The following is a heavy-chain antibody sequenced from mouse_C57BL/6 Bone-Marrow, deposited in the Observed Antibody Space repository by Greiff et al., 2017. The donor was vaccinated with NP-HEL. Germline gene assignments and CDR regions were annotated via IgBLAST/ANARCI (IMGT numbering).Heavy chain of an antibody. Sequence: EVQLQQPGPVLVKPGPSVKLSCKASGFTFTDYYMHWVKQSPGKSLEWIGHVYPSNGGTSYNQKFKGKATLTVDTSSSTAYMELNSLTSEDSAVYYCALAMDDWGKGTSVTVSS. CDR1: GFTFTDYY. CDR2: VYPSNGGT. V-gene: IGHV1-36*01. J-gene: IGHJ4*01. CDR3: ALAMDD.